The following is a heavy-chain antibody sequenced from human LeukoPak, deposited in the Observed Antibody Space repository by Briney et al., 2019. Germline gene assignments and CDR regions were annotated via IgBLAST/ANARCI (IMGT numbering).Heavy chain of an antibody. J-gene: IGHJ4*02. D-gene: IGHD2/OR15-2a*01. CDR1: GFTFSTYA. V-gene: IGHV3-23*01. Sequence: GGSLRLSCAASGFTFSTYAMGWVRQAPGKGLEWASTISGSGGSTDYADSVKGRFTISRDNSKNTLYLQMSTLRAEDTAVYFCASDRNSNNWFYYWGQGTLVTVSS. CDR3: ASDRNSNNWFYY. CDR2: ISGSGGST.